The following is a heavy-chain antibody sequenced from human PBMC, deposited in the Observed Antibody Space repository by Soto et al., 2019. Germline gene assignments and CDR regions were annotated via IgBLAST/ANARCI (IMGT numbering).Heavy chain of an antibody. CDR2: IIPIFGTA. D-gene: IGHD2-15*01. CDR1: GGTFSSYA. J-gene: IGHJ6*02. CDR3: ARAFCSGGSCYSVIGYYYYGMDV. Sequence: QVQLVQSGAEVTKPGSSVKVSCKASGGTFSSYAISWVRQAPGQGLEWMGRIIPIFGTANYAQKFQGRVTITADESTSTSYMEVSSLRSEDTAVYYCARAFCSGGSCYSVIGYYYYGMDVWGQGTTVTVSS. V-gene: IGHV1-69*18.